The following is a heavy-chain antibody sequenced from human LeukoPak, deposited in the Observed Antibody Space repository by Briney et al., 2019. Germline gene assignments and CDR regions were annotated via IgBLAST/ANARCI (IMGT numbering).Heavy chain of an antibody. V-gene: IGHV5-51*01. CDR3: ARQLRYCSSTSCLNFDY. CDR1: GYSFTSYW. Sequence: PGESLKISCKGSGYSFTSYWIGWVRQMPGKGLEWMGIIYPGDSDTRYSPSFQGQVTISADKSISTAYLQWSSLKASDTAMYYCARQLRYCSSTSCLNFDYWGQRTLVTVSS. J-gene: IGHJ4*02. CDR2: IYPGDSDT. D-gene: IGHD2-2*01.